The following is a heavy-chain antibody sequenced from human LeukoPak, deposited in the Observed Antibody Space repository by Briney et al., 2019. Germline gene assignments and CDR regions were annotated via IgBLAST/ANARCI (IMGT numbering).Heavy chain of an antibody. CDR2: ISYDGSNK. Sequence: GGSLRLSCAASGFTFSSYGMHWVRQAPGKGLEWVAVISYDGSNKYYADSVKDRFTISRDNSKNTLYLQMNSLRAEDTAVYYCAKALGVVGAIDYWGQGTLVTVSS. J-gene: IGHJ4*02. CDR1: GFTFSSYG. V-gene: IGHV3-30*18. D-gene: IGHD1-26*01. CDR3: AKALGVVGAIDY.